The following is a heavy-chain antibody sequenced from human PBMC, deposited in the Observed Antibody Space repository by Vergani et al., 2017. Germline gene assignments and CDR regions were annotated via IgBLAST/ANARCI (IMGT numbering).Heavy chain of an antibody. CDR1: GYSFTTYW. CDR2: IYPGDSDI. D-gene: IGHD3-3*01. J-gene: IGHJ4*02. V-gene: IGHV5-51*01. CDR3: ARRGGDDFWSGYYVDY. Sequence: VQLVQSGAEVKKPGESLKISCKGSGYSFTTYWIGWVRQMPGKGLEWMGIIYPGDSDIRYSPSFQGQVTISVDKSISTAYLQWSSLKASDTAMYYCARRGGDDFWSGYYVDYWGQGTLVTVSS.